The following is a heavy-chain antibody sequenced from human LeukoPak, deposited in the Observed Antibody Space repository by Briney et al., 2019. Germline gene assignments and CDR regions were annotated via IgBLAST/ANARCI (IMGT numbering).Heavy chain of an antibody. J-gene: IGHJ5*02. D-gene: IGHD6-13*01. CDR1: GFTFSTYG. CDR2: IWSDGSNK. V-gene: IGHV3-33*06. CDR3: AKAAGTGAFDP. Sequence: GGSLRLSCAASGFTFSTYGMHWGRQAPGKGLEGGALIWSDGSNKYYADSVTGRFTISTDNSKNTPYLQMSSLRAEDTAVYYCAKAAGTGAFDPWGQGTLVTVSS.